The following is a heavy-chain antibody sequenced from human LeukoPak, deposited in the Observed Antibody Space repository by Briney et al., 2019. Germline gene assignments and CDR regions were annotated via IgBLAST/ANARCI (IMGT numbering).Heavy chain of an antibody. Sequence: GGSLRLSCAASGFTFSSYGMQWVRQAPGKGLEWVAIIWYDGGNKYYADSVKGRFTISRDNSKNTLYLQMNSLRAEDTAVYYCARGLTNWYQVTGIDYWGQGTLVTVSS. V-gene: IGHV3-33*01. CDR1: GFTFSSYG. CDR3: ARGLTNWYQVTGIDY. CDR2: IWYDGGNK. D-gene: IGHD7-27*01. J-gene: IGHJ4*02.